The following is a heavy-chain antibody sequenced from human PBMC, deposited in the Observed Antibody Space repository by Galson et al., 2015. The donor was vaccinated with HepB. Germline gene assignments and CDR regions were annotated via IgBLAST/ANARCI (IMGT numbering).Heavy chain of an antibody. J-gene: IGHJ4*02. Sequence: SLRLSCAASGFTFSSYAMHWVRQAPGKGLEWVAVISYDGSNKYYADSVKGRFTISRDNSKNTLYLQMNSLRAEDTAVYYCASSIAAREDYWGQGTLVTVSS. CDR1: GFTFSSYA. CDR3: ASSIAAREDY. CDR2: ISYDGSNK. D-gene: IGHD6-6*01. V-gene: IGHV3-30-3*01.